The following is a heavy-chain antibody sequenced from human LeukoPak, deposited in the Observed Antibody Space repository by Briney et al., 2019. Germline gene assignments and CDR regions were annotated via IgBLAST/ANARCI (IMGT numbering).Heavy chain of an antibody. CDR2: IYPGDSDT. CDR1: GYSFTSYW. V-gene: IGHV5-51*01. J-gene: IGHJ5*02. CDR3: ARAPVAARPVVWWFDP. Sequence: AGESLKISCKGSGYSFTSYWIGWVRQMPGQGLEWMVIIYPGDSDTRYSPSFQGQVTISADKSISTAYLQWSSLKASDTAMYYCARAPVAARPVVWWFDPWGQGTLVTVSS. D-gene: IGHD6-6*01.